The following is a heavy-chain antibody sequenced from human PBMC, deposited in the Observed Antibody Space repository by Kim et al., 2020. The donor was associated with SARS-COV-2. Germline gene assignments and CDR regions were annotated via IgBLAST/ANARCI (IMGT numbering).Heavy chain of an antibody. J-gene: IGHJ4*02. CDR2: INNEGTNT. Sequence: GGSLRLSCAASGFTFSNYWPHWVRQVPGKGLVWVAGINNEGTNTYYADSVKGRFTISRDNTKKTVYLQMNSLRAEDTAVYYCTTAFEYWGQGALVTVAS. CDR1: GFTFSNYW. V-gene: IGHV3-74*01. CDR3: TTAFEY.